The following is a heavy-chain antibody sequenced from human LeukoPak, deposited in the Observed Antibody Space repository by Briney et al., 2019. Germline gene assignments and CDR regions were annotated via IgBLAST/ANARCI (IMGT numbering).Heavy chain of an antibody. V-gene: IGHV4-59*01. D-gene: IGHD7-27*01. CDR3: ARETPGAGHFDY. Sequence: SETLSLTCTVSGGSISSYYWMWIRQPPGKGLEWIGYIYYSGGTHYNPPLKSRVTMLVDTSKNQFSLKLTAVTAADTAVYYCARETPGAGHFDYWGQGSLVTVSS. CDR1: GGSISSYY. J-gene: IGHJ4*02. CDR2: IYYSGGT.